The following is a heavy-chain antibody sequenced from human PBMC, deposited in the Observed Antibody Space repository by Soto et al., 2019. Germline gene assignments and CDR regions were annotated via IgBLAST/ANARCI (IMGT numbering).Heavy chain of an antibody. CDR2: IYYSGST. V-gene: IGHV4-30-4*01. CDR1: GGSISSGDYY. Sequence: KTSETLSLTCTVSGGSISSGDYYWSWIRQPPGRGLEWIGYIYYSGSTYYNPSLKSRVTISVDTSKNQFSLKLSSVTAADTAVYYCARITRNDSSGYYYVDYWGQGTLVTVSS. J-gene: IGHJ4*02. CDR3: ARITRNDSSGYYYVDY. D-gene: IGHD3-22*01.